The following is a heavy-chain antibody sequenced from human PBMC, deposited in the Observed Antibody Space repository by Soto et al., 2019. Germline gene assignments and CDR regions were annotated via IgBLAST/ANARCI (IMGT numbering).Heavy chain of an antibody. V-gene: IGHV1-8*01. CDR1: GYTFTNYD. CDR3: ARGINYYDSGDDAFDI. Sequence: QVQLVQSGAEVKKPGASVKVSCKASGYTFTNYDINWVRQATGQGLEWMGWMNPNSGNTGYAQKFQGRVTMTRNTSISTAYMELSSLRSEDTAVYYCARGINYYDSGDDAFDIWGQGTVVIVSS. J-gene: IGHJ3*02. CDR2: MNPNSGNT. D-gene: IGHD3-10*01.